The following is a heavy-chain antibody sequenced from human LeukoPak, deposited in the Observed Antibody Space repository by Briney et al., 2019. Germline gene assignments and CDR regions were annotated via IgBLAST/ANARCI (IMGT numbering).Heavy chain of an antibody. D-gene: IGHD3-10*01. V-gene: IGHV3-21*01. CDR1: GFTFSSYS. J-gene: IGHJ6*02. CDR2: ISSSSYI. Sequence: GGSLRLSCAASGFTFSSYSMNWVRQAPGKGLEWVSSISSSSYIYYADSVKGRFTISRDNAKNSLYLQMNSLRAEDTAVYYCARTVTRDYGMDVWGQGTTVTVSS. CDR3: ARTVTRDYGMDV.